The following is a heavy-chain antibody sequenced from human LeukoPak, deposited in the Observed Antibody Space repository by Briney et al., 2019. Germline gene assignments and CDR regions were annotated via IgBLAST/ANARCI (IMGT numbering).Heavy chain of an antibody. J-gene: IGHJ4*02. V-gene: IGHV4-59*08. CDR2: IYYSGST. CDR1: GGSISSYY. Sequence: PSETLSLTCTVSGGSISSYYWSWIRQPPGKGLEWIGYIYYSGSTNYNPSLKSRVTISVDTSKNQFSLKLSSVTAADTAVYYCARVKGSGYYDYWGQGTLVTVSS. CDR3: ARVKGSGYYDY. D-gene: IGHD2-15*01.